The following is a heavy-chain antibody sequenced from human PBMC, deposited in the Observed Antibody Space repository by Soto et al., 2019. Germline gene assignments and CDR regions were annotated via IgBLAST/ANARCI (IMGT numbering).Heavy chain of an antibody. CDR2: IAYDGSNK. D-gene: IGHD5-18*01. Sequence: QVQLVESGGGVVQPGRSLRLSCAASGFTFSSYAMHWVRQSPGKGLEWVAVIAYDGSNKYYADSVKGRFTISRDNTKNTLYLQMNSLRAEDTAVYYCARKSGTFGYSYGWGEFDSWGQGTLVTVST. V-gene: IGHV3-30-3*01. CDR3: ARKSGTFGYSYGWGEFDS. CDR1: GFTFSSYA. J-gene: IGHJ5*01.